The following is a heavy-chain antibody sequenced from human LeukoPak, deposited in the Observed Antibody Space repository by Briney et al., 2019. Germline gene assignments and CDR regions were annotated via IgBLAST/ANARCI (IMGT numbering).Heavy chain of an antibody. CDR3: ARAAVPAAIPEYYYYGMDV. CDR1: GFTVSSNY. CDR2: IYSGGST. Sequence: GGSLRLSCAASGFTVSSNYMSWVRQAPGKGLEWVSVIYSGGSTYYADSVKGRFTISRDNSKNTLYLQMNSLRAEDTAVYYCARAAVPAAIPEYYYYGMDVWGQGTTVTVSS. J-gene: IGHJ6*02. V-gene: IGHV3-66*01. D-gene: IGHD2-2*02.